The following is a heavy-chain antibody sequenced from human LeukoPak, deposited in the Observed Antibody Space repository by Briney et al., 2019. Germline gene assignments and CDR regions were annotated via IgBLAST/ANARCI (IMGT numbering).Heavy chain of an antibody. D-gene: IGHD6-19*01. V-gene: IGHV1-69*05. CDR3: ARSSGYSSGWPDY. CDR2: IIPIFGTA. CDR1: GGTFSSYA. J-gene: IGHJ4*02. Sequence: SVKVSCKASGGTFSSYAISWVRQAPGQGLEWMGRIIPIFGTANYAQRFQGRVTITTDESTSTAYVELSSLRSEDTAVYYRARSSGYSSGWPDYWGQGTLVTVSS.